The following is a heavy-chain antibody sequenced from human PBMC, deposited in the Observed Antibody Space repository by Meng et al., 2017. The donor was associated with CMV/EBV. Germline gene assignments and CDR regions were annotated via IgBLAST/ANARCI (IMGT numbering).Heavy chain of an antibody. Sequence: GESLKISCAASGFTVSSNYMSWVRQAPGKGLEWVSVIYSGGSTYYADSVKGRFTISRDNSKNTLYLQMNSLRAEDTAVYYCARAAMVRGGLYWDQGTLVTVSS. V-gene: IGHV3-66*02. CDR1: GFTVSSNY. J-gene: IGHJ4*02. CDR2: IYSGGST. CDR3: ARAAMVRGGLY. D-gene: IGHD3-10*01.